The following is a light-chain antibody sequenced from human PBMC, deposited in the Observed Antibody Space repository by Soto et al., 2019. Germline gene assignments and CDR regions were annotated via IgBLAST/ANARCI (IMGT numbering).Light chain of an antibody. J-gene: IGKJ4*01. Sequence: DIQMTQSPSSVSASVGDRVTITCRASQGITSWVAWYQQKPGKAPKLLIYRASNLQSGFPSRFSGSGSGTDFTLTISGLQPADFATSYCQQTTTCPLTFGCGTKVELK. V-gene: IGKV1-12*01. CDR2: RAS. CDR3: QQTTTCPLT. CDR1: QGITSW.